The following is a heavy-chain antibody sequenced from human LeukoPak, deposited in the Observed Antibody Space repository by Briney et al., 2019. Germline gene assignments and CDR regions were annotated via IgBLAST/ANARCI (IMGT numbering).Heavy chain of an antibody. V-gene: IGHV4-34*01. D-gene: IGHD6-13*01. J-gene: IGHJ6*03. CDR1: GFTFSSYW. CDR2: INHSGST. Sequence: GSLRLSCAASGFTFSSYWMSWVRQAPGKGLEWIGEINHSGSTNYNPSLKSRVTISVDTSKNQFSLKLSPVTAADTAVYYCARGHIAAAGTGYYYYMDVWGKGTTVTVSS. CDR3: ARGHIAAAGTGYYYYMDV.